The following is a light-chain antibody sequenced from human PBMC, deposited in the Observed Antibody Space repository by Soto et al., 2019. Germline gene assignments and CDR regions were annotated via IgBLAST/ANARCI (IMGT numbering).Light chain of an antibody. CDR3: QQVNSYPLT. CDR2: AAS. Sequence: DIQMTQSPSSLSASVGDRVTITCRASQSISTYLNWYQHKPGKAPTLLIYAASTLQSGVPSRFSGSGSETDFTLTISSLQAEDFATYYCQQVNSYPLTFGGGTKVDIK. CDR1: QSISTY. V-gene: IGKV1-39*01. J-gene: IGKJ4*01.